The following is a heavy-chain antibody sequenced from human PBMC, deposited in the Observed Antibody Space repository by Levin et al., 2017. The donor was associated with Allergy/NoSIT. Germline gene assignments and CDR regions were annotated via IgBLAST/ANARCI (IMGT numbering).Heavy chain of an antibody. V-gene: IGHV3-43*01. CDR3: AKGGKKYGSGTTCWGYDYSMDV. J-gene: IGHJ6*02. Sequence: GGSLRLSCAASGFTFDDYTMHWVRQAPGKGLEWVSLISWDGGSTYYADSVKGRFTISRDNSKNSLYLQMNGLRPDDTALYYCAKGGKKYGSGTTCWGYDYSMDVWGQGTTVTVSS. D-gene: IGHD2-15*01. CDR1: GFTFDDYT. CDR2: ISWDGGST.